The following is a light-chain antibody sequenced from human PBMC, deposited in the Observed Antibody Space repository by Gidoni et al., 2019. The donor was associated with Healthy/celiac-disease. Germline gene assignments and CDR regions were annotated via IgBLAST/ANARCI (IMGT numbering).Light chain of an antibody. CDR2: AAS. CDR1: QSISSY. CDR3: QQSYSTPRT. J-gene: IGKJ4*01. V-gene: IGKV1-39*01. Sequence: DSQMTQSPSSLSASVGDRVTITCRASQSISSYLNWYQQKPGKAPKLLIYAASSLQSGVPSRFSGSGSGTDFTLTISSLQPDDFATYYCQQSYSTPRTFGGGTQVEIK.